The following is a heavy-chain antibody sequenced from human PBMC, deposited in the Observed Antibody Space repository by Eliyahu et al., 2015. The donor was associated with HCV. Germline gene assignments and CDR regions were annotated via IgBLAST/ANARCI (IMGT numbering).Heavy chain of an antibody. V-gene: IGHV3-15*01. J-gene: IGHJ4*02. Sequence: EVQLVESGGGLVKPGESLRLSCAASGFPFNDPWMXWVRQAPGKGLEWVARIKSKSYGETTDYVAPVQGRFTISRDDSKNTVYLQMSSLKTEDTAVYYCTTYSYGEAIDYWGQGTLVIVSS. CDR3: TTYSYGEAIDY. CDR1: GFPFNDPW. CDR2: IKSKSYGETT. D-gene: IGHD4-17*01.